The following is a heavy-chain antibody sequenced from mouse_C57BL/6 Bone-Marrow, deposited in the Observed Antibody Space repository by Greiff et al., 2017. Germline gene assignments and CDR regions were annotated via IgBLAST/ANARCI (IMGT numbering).Heavy chain of an antibody. V-gene: IGHV5-17*01. CDR3: ARRYYDY. D-gene: IGHD2-3*01. Sequence: EVKLVESGGGLVKPGGSLKLSCAASGFTFSDYGMHWVRQAPEKGLEWVAYISSGSSTIYYADTVKGRFTISRDNAKNPLFLQMTSLRSEDTAMYYCARRYYDYWGQGTTLTVSS. CDR1: GFTFSDYG. J-gene: IGHJ2*01. CDR2: ISSGSSTI.